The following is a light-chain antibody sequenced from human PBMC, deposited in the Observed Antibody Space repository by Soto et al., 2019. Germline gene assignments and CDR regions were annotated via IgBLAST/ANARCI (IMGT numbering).Light chain of an antibody. J-gene: IGKJ4*01. CDR2: AAS. V-gene: IGKV1-27*01. Sequence: DIQMTQSPSSLSASVGDRVTITCRASQDISNFLAWYQQKPGKVPTLLIYAASSLQSGVPSRFSGSGSGTYFTLTISSLQPEDVATYYCQKYNSAPLTFGQGTK. CDR1: QDISNF. CDR3: QKYNSAPLT.